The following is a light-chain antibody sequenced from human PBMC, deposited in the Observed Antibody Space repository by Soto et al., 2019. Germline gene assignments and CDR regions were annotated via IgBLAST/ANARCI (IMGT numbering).Light chain of an antibody. V-gene: IGKV1-6*01. Sequence: AIQMTQSPSSLSASVGDRVTITCRASQGIRSDLGWYQQKPGKAPKLLIYAASSLQSGVPSGFSGRGSGTDFTLTINSLQPEDFATYFCLQDYNYPRTFGQGTKVEIK. J-gene: IGKJ1*01. CDR2: AAS. CDR1: QGIRSD. CDR3: LQDYNYPRT.